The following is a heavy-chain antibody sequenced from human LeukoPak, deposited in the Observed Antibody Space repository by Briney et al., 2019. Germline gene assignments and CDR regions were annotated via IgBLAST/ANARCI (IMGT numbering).Heavy chain of an antibody. D-gene: IGHD6-13*01. V-gene: IGHV4-30-2*01. CDR3: ARGNSSSWMTFDY. Sequence: SQTLSLTCAVSGGSTSSGGYSWSWIRQPPGKGLVWIGYIYHSGSTYYNPSLKSRVTISVDRSKNQFSLKLSSVTAADTAVYYCARGNSSSWMTFDYWGQGTLVTVSS. J-gene: IGHJ4*02. CDR2: IYHSGST. CDR1: GGSTSSGGYS.